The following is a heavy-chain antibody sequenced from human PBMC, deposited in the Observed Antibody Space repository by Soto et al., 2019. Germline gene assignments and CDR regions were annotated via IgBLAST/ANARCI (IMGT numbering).Heavy chain of an antibody. CDR2: IYYSGST. CDR1: GGSISSGGYY. J-gene: IGHJ6*02. CDR3: ASDIYYYGSENAPFYYYYGMDV. D-gene: IGHD3-10*01. V-gene: IGHV4-31*03. Sequence: QVQLQESGPGLVKPSQTLSLTCTVSGGSISSGGYYWSWIRQHPGKGLEWIGYIYYSGSTYYNPSLKSRVTISVDTSKNQFSLKMSSVTAADTAVYYCASDIYYYGSENAPFYYYYGMDVWGQGTTVTVSS.